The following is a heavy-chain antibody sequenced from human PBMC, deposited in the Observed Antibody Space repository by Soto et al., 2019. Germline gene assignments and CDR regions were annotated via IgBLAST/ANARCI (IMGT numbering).Heavy chain of an antibody. CDR2: IYYSGST. J-gene: IGHJ6*03. CDR1: GGSISSGGYY. V-gene: IGHV4-31*03. CDR3: ARVGDIADYDILTGYPYYYMDV. Sequence: QVQLQESGPGLVKPSQTLSLTCTVSGGSISSGGYYWSWIRQHPGKGLEWIGYIYYSGSTYYNPSLKSRVTISVDTSKNQFSLKLSSETAADTAVYYCARVGDIADYDILTGYPYYYMDVWGKGTTVTVSS. D-gene: IGHD3-9*01.